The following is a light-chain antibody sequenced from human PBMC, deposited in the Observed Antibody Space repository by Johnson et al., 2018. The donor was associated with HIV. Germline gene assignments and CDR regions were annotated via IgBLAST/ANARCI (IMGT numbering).Light chain of an antibody. CDR3: GTWDTSLVAQYV. J-gene: IGLJ1*01. CDR2: ENN. CDR1: SSNIGSNY. Sequence: QSVLTQPPSVSAAPGQNVNISCSGGSSNIGSNYVSWYQQFPGTAPKLLMYENNKRPSGISDRFSDSQSGPSAPLAITGLQTGAEADHYCGTWDTSLVAQYVCGSGTKVTDL. V-gene: IGLV1-51*02.